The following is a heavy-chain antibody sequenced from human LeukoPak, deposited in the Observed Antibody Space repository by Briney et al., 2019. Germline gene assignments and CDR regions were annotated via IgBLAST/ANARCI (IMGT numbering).Heavy chain of an antibody. J-gene: IGHJ3*02. CDR2: IRYDGTNT. CDR3: ANPPTLGYCSSTSCYTEGDAFDI. CDR1: GFTLSIYG. Sequence: GGSLRLSCATSGFTLSIYGMHWVRQAPGKGLEWVAFIRYDGTNTYYADSVKGRFTISRDNSKNTLYLQMNSLRAEDTAVYYCANPPTLGYCSSTSCYTEGDAFDIWGQGTMVTVSS. D-gene: IGHD2-2*02. V-gene: IGHV3-30*02.